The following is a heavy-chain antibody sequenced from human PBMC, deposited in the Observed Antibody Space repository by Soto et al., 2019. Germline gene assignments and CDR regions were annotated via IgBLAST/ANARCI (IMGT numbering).Heavy chain of an antibody. V-gene: IGHV4-31*03. CDR2: VYYSGST. CDR1: GGSISSGGYY. J-gene: IGHJ1*01. Sequence: SETLSLTCTVSGGSISSGGYYWSWIRQYPGLGLEWIGAVYYSGSTYYKRPLKSRLTMSVDTSKNQFSLMLTSVTAADTAIYYCAREYSSGWYGHFQHWGQGIPVTVSS. CDR3: AREYSSGWYGHFQH. D-gene: IGHD6-19*01.